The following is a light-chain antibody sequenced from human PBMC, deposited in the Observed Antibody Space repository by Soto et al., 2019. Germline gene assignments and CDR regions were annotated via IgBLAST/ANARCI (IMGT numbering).Light chain of an antibody. V-gene: IGKV1-5*03. J-gene: IGKJ1*01. CDR2: KAS. CDR1: QSISSW. CDR3: QKLNAYPPWT. Sequence: DIHITQSPSTLSASVGDRVTITCLASQSISSWLAWYQQKPGKAPKLLIYKASSLESGVPSRFSGSGSGTDFTLTISSLQPEDFATYFCQKLNAYPPWTFGQGTKVDIK.